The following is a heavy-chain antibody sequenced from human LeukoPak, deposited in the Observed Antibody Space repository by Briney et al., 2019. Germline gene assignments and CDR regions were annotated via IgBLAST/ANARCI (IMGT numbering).Heavy chain of an antibody. CDR1: GYTFTDYY. V-gene: IGHV1-2*02. CDR2: INPNSGGS. J-gene: IGHJ4*02. CDR3: ARGKCISASCYMESGFDY. Sequence: ASVKVSCKASGYTFTDYYMHWVRQAPGQGLEWMGWINPNSGGSNYAQKFQGRVTLTRDTSISTACMELSRLRYDDTAMYYCARGKCISASCYMESGFDYWGQGTLVTVSS. D-gene: IGHD2-2*02.